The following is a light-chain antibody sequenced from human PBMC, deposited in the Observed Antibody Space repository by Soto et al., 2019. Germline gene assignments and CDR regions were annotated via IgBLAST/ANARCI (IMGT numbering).Light chain of an antibody. Sequence: DIQMTQSPSTLSASVGDRVTITCRASQRISSWLAWYQQKPGQAPKLLIYQASSLESGVPSRFSGSGSGTEFTLTISSLQPDDFAIYYCQQYNSYSWTFGQGTKVEIK. V-gene: IGKV1-5*03. CDR2: QAS. J-gene: IGKJ1*01. CDR3: QQYNSYSWT. CDR1: QRISSW.